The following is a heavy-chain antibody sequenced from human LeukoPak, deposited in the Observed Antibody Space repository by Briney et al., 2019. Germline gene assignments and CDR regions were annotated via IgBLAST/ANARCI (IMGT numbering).Heavy chain of an antibody. CDR2: ISWNSGSI. CDR1: GFTFDDYA. CDR3: AKSWVYYYDSSGSPNFDY. V-gene: IGHV3-9*01. Sequence: GGSLRLSCAASGFTFDDYAMHWVRQAPGKGLEWVSGISWNSGSIGYADSVKGRFTISRDNAKSSLYLQMNSLRAEDTAVYYCAKSWVYYYDSSGSPNFDYWGQGTLVTVSS. J-gene: IGHJ4*02. D-gene: IGHD3-22*01.